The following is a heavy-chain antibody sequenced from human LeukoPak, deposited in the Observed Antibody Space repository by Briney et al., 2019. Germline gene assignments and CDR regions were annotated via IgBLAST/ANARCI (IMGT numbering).Heavy chain of an antibody. CDR2: IKQDGSEE. CDR1: GFTFSSYW. Sequence: GGSLRLSCAASGFTFSSYWMNWVRQAPGKGLEWVANIKQDGSEEYYVDSVKGRFTISRDNAKNSLYLQMNSLRAEDTAVYYCARAHIAARSRPAGYWGQGTLVTVSS. D-gene: IGHD6-13*01. V-gene: IGHV3-7*01. J-gene: IGHJ4*02. CDR3: ARAHIAARSRPAGY.